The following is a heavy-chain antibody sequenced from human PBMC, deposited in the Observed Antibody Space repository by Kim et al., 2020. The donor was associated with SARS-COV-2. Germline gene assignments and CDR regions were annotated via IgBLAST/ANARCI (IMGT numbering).Heavy chain of an antibody. V-gene: IGHV3-48*02. CDR1: GFTFSSYS. Sequence: GGSLRLSCAASGFTFSSYSMNWVRQAPGKGLEWVSYISSSSSTIYYADSVKGRFTISRDNAKNSLYLQMNSLRDEDTAVYYCARDLWFGELPDYYYYGMDVWGQGTTVTVSS. CDR3: ARDLWFGELPDYYYYGMDV. D-gene: IGHD3-10*01. CDR2: ISSSSSTI. J-gene: IGHJ6*02.